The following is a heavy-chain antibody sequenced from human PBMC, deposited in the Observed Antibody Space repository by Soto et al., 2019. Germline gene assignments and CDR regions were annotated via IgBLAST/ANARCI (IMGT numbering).Heavy chain of an antibody. CDR1: GYTFTSYV. CDR2: ISAYNGNT. CDR3: ARGLAWYYDFWSGYPPCGGYYGMDV. D-gene: IGHD3-3*01. V-gene: IGHV1-18*01. J-gene: IGHJ6*02. Sequence: ASVKVSCKASGYTFTSYVISGVRQAPGQGLEWMGWISAYNGNTNYAQKLQGRVTMTTDTSTSTAYMELRSLRSDDTAVYYCARGLAWYYDFWSGYPPCGGYYGMDVWG.